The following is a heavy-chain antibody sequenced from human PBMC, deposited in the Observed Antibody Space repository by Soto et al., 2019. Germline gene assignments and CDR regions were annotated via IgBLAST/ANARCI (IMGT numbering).Heavy chain of an antibody. CDR2: IIPMFGTA. J-gene: IGHJ4*02. Sequence: SVKVSCKASGGTFSSQAFSWVRQAPGQGLEWMGGIIPMFGTANYAQNFQGRITITADESTTTAYMDLSSLRSDDTAVYYCARGDIAMAVSRFDSWGQGTLVTVSS. V-gene: IGHV1-69*13. D-gene: IGHD2-15*01. CDR1: GGTFSSQA. CDR3: ARGDIAMAVSRFDS.